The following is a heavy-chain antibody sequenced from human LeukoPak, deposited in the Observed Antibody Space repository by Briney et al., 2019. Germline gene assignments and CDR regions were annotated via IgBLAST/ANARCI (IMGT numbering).Heavy chain of an antibody. CDR2: INHSGST. Sequence: SETLSLTCAVYGGSFSGYYWSWIRQPPGKGLEWIGEINHSGSTNYNPSLKSRVIISVDTSKNQFSLKLSSVTAAGTAVYYCARTSDIVVVPAAYGMDVWGKGTTVTVSS. J-gene: IGHJ6*04. D-gene: IGHD2-2*01. CDR3: ARTSDIVVVPAAYGMDV. CDR1: GGSFSGYY. V-gene: IGHV4-34*01.